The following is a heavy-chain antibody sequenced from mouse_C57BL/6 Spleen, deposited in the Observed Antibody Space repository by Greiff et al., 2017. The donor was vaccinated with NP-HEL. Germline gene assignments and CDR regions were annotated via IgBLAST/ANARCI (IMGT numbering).Heavy chain of an antibody. CDR1: GYAFTNYL. J-gene: IGHJ2*01. D-gene: IGHD2-14*01. V-gene: IGHV1-54*01. Sequence: QVQLKESGAELVRPGTSVKVSCKASGYAFTNYLIEWVKQRPGQGLEWIGVINPGSGGTNYNEKFKGKATLTADKSSSTAYMQLSSLTSEDSAVYFCARGEVRGYFDYWGQGTTLTVSS. CDR3: ARGEVRGYFDY. CDR2: INPGSGGT.